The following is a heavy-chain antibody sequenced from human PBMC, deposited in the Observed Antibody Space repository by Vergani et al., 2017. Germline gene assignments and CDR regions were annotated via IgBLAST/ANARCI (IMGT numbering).Heavy chain of an antibody. D-gene: IGHD3-22*01. CDR3: ARLYGRDSSGSKYFDY. CDR2: IHPADSDT. Sequence: EVPLVQSGAEVKKPGESLKISCQISGYSFTNNWIGCLRQMPGKDLEWLGIIHPADSDTRYSPSFQGQVTISVDKSISTAYLQRSSLRASDSAMYYCARLYGRDSSGSKYFDYWGQGTLVTVSS. V-gene: IGHV5-51*01. CDR1: GYSFTNNW. J-gene: IGHJ4*02.